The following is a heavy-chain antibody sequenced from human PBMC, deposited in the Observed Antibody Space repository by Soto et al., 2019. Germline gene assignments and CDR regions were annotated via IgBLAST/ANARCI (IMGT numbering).Heavy chain of an antibody. V-gene: IGHV3-33*01. CDR3: VRGDNWNDEASDY. CDR1: GFMFSNHG. J-gene: IGHJ4*02. CDR2: IWSDGNNR. Sequence: QAQLVESGGGVVQPGRSLRLSCAASGFMFSNHGMHWVRQAPGKGLEWVAVIWSDGNNRYNADSLKGRFTISRDNSKNTGYLQMNSLRAGDTAVYYCVRGDNWNDEASDYWGQGTLVTVSS. D-gene: IGHD1-1*01.